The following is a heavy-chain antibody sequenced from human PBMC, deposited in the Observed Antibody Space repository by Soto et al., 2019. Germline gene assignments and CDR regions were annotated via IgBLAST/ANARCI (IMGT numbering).Heavy chain of an antibody. CDR1: GFTFSSYA. V-gene: IGHV3-30-3*01. CDR3: VRDGMDTAMYDY. J-gene: IGHJ4*02. D-gene: IGHD5-18*01. Sequence: QVQLVESGGGVVQPGRSLRLSCAASGFTFSSYAMHWVRQAPGKGLEWVAVISYDGSNKYYADSVKGRFTISRDNSKNTLYLQMNSLRAEDTAVYYCVRDGMDTAMYDYWGQGTLVTVSS. CDR2: ISYDGSNK.